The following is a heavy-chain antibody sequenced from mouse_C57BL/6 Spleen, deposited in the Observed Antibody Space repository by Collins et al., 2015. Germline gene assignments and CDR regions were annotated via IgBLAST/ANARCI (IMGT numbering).Heavy chain of an antibody. V-gene: IGHV5-17*02. J-gene: IGHJ3*01. CDR2: ISSGSSTI. D-gene: IGHD2-3*01. CDR1: GFTFSSFG. Sequence: DVQLVESGGGLVQPGGSRKLSCAASGFTFSSFGMHWVRQAPEKGLEWVAYISSGSSTIYYADTVKGRFTISRDNPKNTLFLQMTSLRSEDTAMYYCAREDGYYGGFAYWGQGTLVTVSA. CDR3: AREDGYYGGFAY.